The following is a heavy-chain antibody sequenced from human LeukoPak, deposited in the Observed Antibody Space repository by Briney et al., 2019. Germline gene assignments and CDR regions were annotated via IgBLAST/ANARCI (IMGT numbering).Heavy chain of an antibody. CDR1: GFTFSSYW. D-gene: IGHD3-16*02. CDR2: IKQDGSEK. J-gene: IGHJ4*02. CDR3: ARDAGDYVWGSYRYLDY. Sequence: QPGGSLRLSCAASGFTFSSYWMSWVRQAPGKGLEWVANIKQDGSEKYYVDSVKGRFTISRDNAKNSLYLQMNSLRAEDTAVYYCARDAGDYVWGSYRYLDYWGQGTLVTVSS. V-gene: IGHV3-7*01.